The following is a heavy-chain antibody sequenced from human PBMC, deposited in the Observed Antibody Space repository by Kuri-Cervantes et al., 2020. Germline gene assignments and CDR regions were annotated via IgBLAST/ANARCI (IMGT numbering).Heavy chain of an antibody. V-gene: IGHV4-59*06. CDR1: GGSISSYY. CDR3: ARANSGYDFYYYYGMDV. CDR2: IYYSGST. J-gene: IGHJ6*02. D-gene: IGHD5-12*01. Sequence: ESLKISCTVSGGSISSYYWSWIRQPPGKGLEWIGYIYYSGSTYYNPSLKSRVTISVDTSKNQFSLKLSSVTAADTAVYYCARANSGYDFYYYYGMDVWGQGTTVTVSS.